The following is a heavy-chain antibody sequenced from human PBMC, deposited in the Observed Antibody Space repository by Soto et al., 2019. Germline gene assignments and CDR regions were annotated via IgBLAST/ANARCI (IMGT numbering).Heavy chain of an antibody. CDR1: GYNFNTYW. D-gene: IGHD6-13*01. Sequence: PGESLKISCKGSGYNFNTYWIAWVRQMPGKGLEWMGIIDPGDSETRYSPSFQGQVTISADKSINTAYLQWSSLRASDTAIYYCARQLTAAADIDYWGQGTLVTVSS. CDR2: IDPGDSET. CDR3: ARQLTAAADIDY. V-gene: IGHV5-51*01. J-gene: IGHJ4*02.